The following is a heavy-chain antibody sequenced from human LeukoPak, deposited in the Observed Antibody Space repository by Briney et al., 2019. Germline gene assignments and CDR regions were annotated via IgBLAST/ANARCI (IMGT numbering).Heavy chain of an antibody. CDR3: AKDVAGVFDY. Sequence: GRPLRLSCAASGSTFSSYGMHWVRQAPGKGLEWVAVISYDGSNKYYADSVKGRFTISRDNSKNTLYLQMNSLRAEDTAVYYCAKDVAGVFDYWGQGTLVTVSS. CDR2: ISYDGSNK. J-gene: IGHJ4*02. D-gene: IGHD5-12*01. V-gene: IGHV3-30*18. CDR1: GSTFSSYG.